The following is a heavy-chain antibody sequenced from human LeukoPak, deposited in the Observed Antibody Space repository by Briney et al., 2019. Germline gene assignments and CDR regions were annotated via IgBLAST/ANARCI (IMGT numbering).Heavy chain of an antibody. CDR1: GFTVTSNY. D-gene: IGHD1-26*01. V-gene: IGHV3-66*01. Sequence: GGSLRLSCAASGFTVTSNYMTWVRQAPGKGLEWVSIIYSGGYTDYADSVKGRFTISRDNSKNTLYLQMNSLRAEGTAVYYCARRLEYSGSKGVFDYWGQGTLVTVSS. J-gene: IGHJ4*02. CDR3: ARRLEYSGSKGVFDY. CDR2: IYSGGYT.